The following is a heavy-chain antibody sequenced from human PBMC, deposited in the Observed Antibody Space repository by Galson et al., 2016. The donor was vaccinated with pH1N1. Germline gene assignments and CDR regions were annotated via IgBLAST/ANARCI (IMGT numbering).Heavy chain of an antibody. V-gene: IGHV4-34*01. CDR1: GGSFRGYY. CDR2: INHGGST. D-gene: IGHD6-19*01. Sequence: ETLSLTCAVYGGSFRGYYWSWIRQSPEKGLEWIGEINHGGSTSYNPSLEGRVALSLDTSKNQFSLRLMAVTAADTAVYFCARHSTSGFPTIEVAARRRPFDVWGQGTLVTVSS. J-gene: IGHJ3*01. CDR3: ARHSTSGFPTIEVAARRRPFDV.